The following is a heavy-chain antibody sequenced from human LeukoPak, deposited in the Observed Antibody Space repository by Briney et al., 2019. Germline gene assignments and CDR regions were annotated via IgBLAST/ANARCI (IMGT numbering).Heavy chain of an antibody. CDR3: ARTRGGVVDAFDI. CDR2: IHHIGST. Sequence: SETLSLTCTVSGDSSSGHSYFWGWIRQAPGKGLEWIANIHHIGSTYYNPSLKSRVAISVDTSTKQFSLKLSSVTAADTAVYYCARTRGGVVDAFDIWGQGTMVTVSS. CDR1: GDSSSGHSYF. D-gene: IGHD3-16*01. J-gene: IGHJ3*02. V-gene: IGHV4-39*01.